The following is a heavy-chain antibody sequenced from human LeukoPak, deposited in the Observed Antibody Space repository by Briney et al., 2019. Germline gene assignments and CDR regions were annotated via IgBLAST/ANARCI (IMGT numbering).Heavy chain of an antibody. J-gene: IGHJ4*02. CDR2: IFYSGST. CDR3: ARVVPRRGNYFDY. D-gene: IGHD3-16*01. Sequence: GSLRLSCAASGFTFSKAWMSWVRQTPGKGLEWIGYIFYSGSTNYNPSLKSRVTISVDTSKNQFSLKLSSVTAADTAVYYCARVVPRRGNYFDYWGQGTLVTVSS. V-gene: IGHV4-59*13. CDR1: GFTFSKAW.